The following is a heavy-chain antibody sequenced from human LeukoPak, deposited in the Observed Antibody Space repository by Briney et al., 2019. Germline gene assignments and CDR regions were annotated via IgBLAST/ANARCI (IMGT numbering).Heavy chain of an antibody. D-gene: IGHD3-22*01. Sequence: GRSLRLSCAASGFTFSSYAMHWVRQAPGKGLEWVAVISYDGSNKYYADSVNGRLTISRDNSKNTLYLQMNSLRAEDTAVYYCARDYDSSGYPDCYFDYWGQGTLVTVSS. CDR1: GFTFSSYA. CDR3: ARDYDSSGYPDCYFDY. CDR2: ISYDGSNK. J-gene: IGHJ4*02. V-gene: IGHV3-30-3*01.